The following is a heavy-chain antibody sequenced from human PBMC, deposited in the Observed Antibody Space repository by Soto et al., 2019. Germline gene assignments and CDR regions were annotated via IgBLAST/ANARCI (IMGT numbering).Heavy chain of an antibody. Sequence: QVQLVQSGAEVKKPGASVKVSCKASGYTFTSYGISWVRQAPGQGLEWMGWISAYNGNTNYAQKLQGRVTITTDTSTSTAYMELRSLRSDDTAVYYCARDPRVSSSWYVRANYYGMDVWGQGTTVTVSS. CDR2: ISAYNGNT. J-gene: IGHJ6*02. D-gene: IGHD6-13*01. V-gene: IGHV1-18*01. CDR1: GYTFTSYG. CDR3: ARDPRVSSSWYVRANYYGMDV.